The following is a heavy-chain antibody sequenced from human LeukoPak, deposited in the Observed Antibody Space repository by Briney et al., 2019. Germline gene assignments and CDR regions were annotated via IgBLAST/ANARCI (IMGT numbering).Heavy chain of an antibody. J-gene: IGHJ4*02. CDR3: ARRVRKWLRSAIDY. D-gene: IGHD5-12*01. CDR2: INHSGST. Sequence: PSETLSLTCAVYGGSFSGYYWSWIRQPPGKGLEWIGEINHSGSTNYNPSLKSRVTISVDTSKNQFSLKLSSVAAADTAVYYRARRVRKWLRSAIDYWGQGTLVTVSS. V-gene: IGHV4-34*01. CDR1: GGSFSGYY.